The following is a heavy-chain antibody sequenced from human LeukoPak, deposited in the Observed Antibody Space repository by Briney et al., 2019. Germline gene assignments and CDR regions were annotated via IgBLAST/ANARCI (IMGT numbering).Heavy chain of an antibody. Sequence: GGSLRLSCAASGFTFSSYGMHWVRQAPGKGLEWVAVISYDGSNKYYADSVKGRFTISRDNSKNTLYLQMNSLRAEDTAVYYCAKDRRYYGSGKAVFDYWGQGTLVTVSS. CDR1: GFTFSSYG. CDR3: AKDRRYYGSGKAVFDY. V-gene: IGHV3-30*18. J-gene: IGHJ4*02. CDR2: ISYDGSNK. D-gene: IGHD3-10*01.